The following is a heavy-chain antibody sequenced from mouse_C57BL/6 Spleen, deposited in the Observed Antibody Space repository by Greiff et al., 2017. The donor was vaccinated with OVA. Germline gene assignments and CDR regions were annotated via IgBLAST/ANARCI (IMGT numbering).Heavy chain of an antibody. J-gene: IGHJ3*01. CDR3: ARSGDYDVSWFAY. CDR1: GYAFSSYW. Sequence: QVHVKQSGAELVKPGASVKISCKASGYAFSSYWMNWVKQRPGKGLEWIGQIYPGDGDTNYNGKFKGKATLTADKSSSTAYMQLSSLTSEDSAVYFCARSGDYDVSWFAYWGQGTLVTVSA. CDR2: IYPGDGDT. V-gene: IGHV1-80*01. D-gene: IGHD2-4*01.